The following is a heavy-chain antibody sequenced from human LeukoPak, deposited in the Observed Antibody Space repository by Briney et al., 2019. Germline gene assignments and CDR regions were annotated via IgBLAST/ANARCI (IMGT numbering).Heavy chain of an antibody. V-gene: IGHV1-18*01. J-gene: IGHJ6*03. CDR3: ARERHSSSWYYYYYYMDV. Sequence: ASVKVSCKASGYTFTSYGISWVRQAPGQGLEWMGWISAYNGNTNYAQKLQGRVTMTTDTSTSTAYMELRSLRSDDTAVYYCARERHSSSWYYYYYYMDVWGKGTTVTVSS. D-gene: IGHD6-13*01. CDR2: ISAYNGNT. CDR1: GYTFTSYG.